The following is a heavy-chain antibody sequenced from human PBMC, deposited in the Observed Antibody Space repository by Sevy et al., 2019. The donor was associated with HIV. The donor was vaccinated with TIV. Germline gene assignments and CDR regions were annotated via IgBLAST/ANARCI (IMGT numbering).Heavy chain of an antibody. CDR2: INPSGGST. J-gene: IGHJ6*02. CDR1: GYTFTSYY. Sequence: ASVKVSCKASGYTFTSYYMHWVRQAPGQGLEWMGIINPSGGSTSYEQKFQGRVTMTRDTSTSTVYMELSSLRSEDTAVYYCARDLSTASNYYYYYGMDVWGQGTTVTVSS. V-gene: IGHV1-46*01. D-gene: IGHD5-18*01. CDR3: ARDLSTASNYYYYYGMDV.